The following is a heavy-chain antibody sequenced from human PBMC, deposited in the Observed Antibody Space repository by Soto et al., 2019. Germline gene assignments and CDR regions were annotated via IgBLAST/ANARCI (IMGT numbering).Heavy chain of an antibody. CDR2: ISSSSGTI. CDR1: GFAFNIYS. J-gene: IGHJ4*02. Sequence: EVQLVESGGGLVKPGGSLRLSCAASGFAFNIYSMTWVRQAPGKGLEWVSSISSSSGTIYYADSVKGRFTISRDNANKSLYLQMNSLSGEDTAVYFCATGTMVGAKGSEYWGQGTLVTVSS. CDR3: ATGTMVGAKGSEY. D-gene: IGHD1-26*01. V-gene: IGHV3-21*01.